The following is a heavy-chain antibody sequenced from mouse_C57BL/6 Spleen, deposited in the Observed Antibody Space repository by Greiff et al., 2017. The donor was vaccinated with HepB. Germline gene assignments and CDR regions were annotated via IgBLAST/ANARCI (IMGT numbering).Heavy chain of an antibody. V-gene: IGHV3-6*01. CDR3: ARVPPNYYGSSRNFDY. D-gene: IGHD1-1*01. CDR1: GYSITSGYY. Sequence: EVQLVESGPGLVKPSQSLSLTCSVTGYSITSGYYWNWIRQFPGNKLEWMGYISYDGSNNYNPSLKNRISITRDTSKNQFFLKLNSVTTEDTATYYCARVPPNYYGSSRNFDYWGQGTTLTVSS. CDR2: ISYDGSN. J-gene: IGHJ2*01.